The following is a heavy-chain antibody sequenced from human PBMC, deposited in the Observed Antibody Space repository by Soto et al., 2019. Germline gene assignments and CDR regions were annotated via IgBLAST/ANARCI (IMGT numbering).Heavy chain of an antibody. CDR2: IYYSGST. CDR3: ARGPRGNYGCHSCFGY. D-gene: IGHD3-10*01. CDR1: GGSISSYY. J-gene: IGHJ4*01. Sequence: SETLSLTCTLSGGSISSYYWRWIRPPPGKGLEWIGYIYYSGSTNYNPSLKRRVTITVKTSQNQSYLKLSAVTAADTAVYYCARGPRGNYGCHSCFGYWGQGTLVSVFS. V-gene: IGHV4-59*01.